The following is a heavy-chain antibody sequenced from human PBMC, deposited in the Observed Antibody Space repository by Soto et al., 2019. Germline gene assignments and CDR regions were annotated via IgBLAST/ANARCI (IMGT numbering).Heavy chain of an antibody. V-gene: IGHV3-7*02. J-gene: IGHJ4*02. CDR3: ATHPYSSGWYC. D-gene: IGHD6-13*01. CDR1: GFTFSSYW. CDR2: IKQDGSEK. Sequence: GGSLRLSCAASGFTFSSYWMTWVRQAPGKGLEWVANIKQDGSEKYYVDSVKGRITISRDNAKNSLYLQMNSLRAEDTAVYYCATHPYSSGWYCWGQGTLVTVSS.